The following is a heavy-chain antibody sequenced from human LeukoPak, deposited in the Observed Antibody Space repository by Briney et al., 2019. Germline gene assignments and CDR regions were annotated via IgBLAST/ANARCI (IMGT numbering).Heavy chain of an antibody. CDR3: ARESGLLGDY. CDR1: GFTVSSNY. J-gene: IGHJ4*02. D-gene: IGHD3-22*01. Sequence: PAGSLRLSCAASGFTVSSNYMSWVRQAPGKGLEWVSVIYRGGSTYYADSVKGRFTISRHNSKNTLYLQMNSLRAEDTAMYYCARESGLLGDYWGQGTLVTVSS. V-gene: IGHV3-53*04. CDR2: IYRGGST.